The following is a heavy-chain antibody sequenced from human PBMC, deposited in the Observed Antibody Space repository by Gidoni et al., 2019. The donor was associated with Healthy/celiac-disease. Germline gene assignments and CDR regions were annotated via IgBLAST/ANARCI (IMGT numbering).Heavy chain of an antibody. D-gene: IGHD3-3*01. J-gene: IGHJ6*02. CDR3: ARSLGGFLEWLSGTPIDGMDV. Sequence: QVQLVQSGAEVKKPGASVKVSCTASGYTFTSYGISWVRQAPGQGLEWMGWISAYNGNTNYAQKLQGRVTMTTDTSTSTAYMELRSLRSDDTAVYYCARSLGGFLEWLSGTPIDGMDVWGQGTTVTVSS. CDR2: ISAYNGNT. V-gene: IGHV1-18*04. CDR1: GYTFTSYG.